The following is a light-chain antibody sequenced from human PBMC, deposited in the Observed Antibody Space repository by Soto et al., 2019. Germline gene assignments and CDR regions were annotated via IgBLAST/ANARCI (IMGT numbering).Light chain of an antibody. J-gene: IGKJ1*01. CDR2: GAS. V-gene: IGKV3-20*01. CDR3: QQYGSSPRT. Sequence: EIVLTQSPGTLSLSPGERATLSCRASQSVITNLAWYQQKSGQAPRLLIYGASSRATGIPDRVSGSGSGTDFTLTISRLEPEDFAVYYCQQYGSSPRTFGQGTKVDIK. CDR1: QSVITN.